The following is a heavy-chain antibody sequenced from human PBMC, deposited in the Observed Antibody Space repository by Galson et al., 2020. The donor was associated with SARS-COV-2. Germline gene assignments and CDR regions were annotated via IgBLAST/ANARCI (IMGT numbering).Heavy chain of an antibody. CDR2: ISSSGSTI. D-gene: IGHD2-8*01. J-gene: IGHJ4*02. V-gene: IGHV3-48*03. CDR3: ARTLARAKWSPAPDYFDY. Sequence: TGGSLRLSCAASGFTFSSYEMNWVRQAPGKGLEWVSYISSSGSTIYSAASVKGRSTISRDNAKTSLYLQMNSLRAEDTAVYYCARTLARAKWSPAPDYFDYWGQGTLVTVSS. CDR1: GFTFSSYE.